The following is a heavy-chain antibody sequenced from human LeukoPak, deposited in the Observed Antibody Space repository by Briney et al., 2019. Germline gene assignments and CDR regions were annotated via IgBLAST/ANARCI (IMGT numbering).Heavy chain of an antibody. CDR1: GYTFAAFW. CDR3: STEHKYCTSSTCGDY. CDR2: VNPTTGDT. V-gene: IGHV1-2*02. J-gene: IGHJ4*02. D-gene: IGHD2-8*01. Sequence: ASVNVSFKASGYTFAAFWIHWVRQPPGKGLDWMGYVNPTTGDTYYAQNFQGRVTMTRDTSINTAYMELSSLRSDDTAVYYCSTEHKYCTSSTCGDYWGQGTLVTVSS.